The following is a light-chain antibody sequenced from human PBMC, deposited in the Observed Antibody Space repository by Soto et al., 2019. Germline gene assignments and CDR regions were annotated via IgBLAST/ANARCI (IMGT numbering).Light chain of an antibody. CDR2: DAS. Sequence: EIVLKHSPVTLSFSPGERATLSCRASQSVSSSYLAWYQQKPGQAPRLLIYDASSRATGIPDKFSGSGSGTDFTLAISRLEPEDFAVYYCQQYLTWTFGQGTKVDIK. J-gene: IGKJ1*01. CDR1: QSVSSSY. CDR3: QQYLTWT. V-gene: IGKV3-20*01.